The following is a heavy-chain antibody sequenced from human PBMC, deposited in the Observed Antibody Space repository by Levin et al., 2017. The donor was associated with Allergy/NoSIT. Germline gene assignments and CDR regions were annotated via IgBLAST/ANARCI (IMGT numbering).Heavy chain of an antibody. CDR3: ARTYYYDSSGYYTPSPLGY. Sequence: GGSLRLSCAASGFTFSSYAMHWVRQAPGKGLEWVAVISYDGSNKYYADSVKGRFTISRDNSKNTLYLQMNSLRAEDTAVYYCARTYYYDSSGYYTPSPLGYWGQGTLVTVSS. D-gene: IGHD3-22*01. J-gene: IGHJ4*02. V-gene: IGHV3-30-3*01. CDR2: ISYDGSNK. CDR1: GFTFSSYA.